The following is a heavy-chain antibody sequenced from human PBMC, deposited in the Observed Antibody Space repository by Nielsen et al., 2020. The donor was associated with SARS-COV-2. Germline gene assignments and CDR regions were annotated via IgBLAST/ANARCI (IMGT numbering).Heavy chain of an antibody. J-gene: IGHJ4*02. CDR1: GFTFSSYW. CDR3: ARDLAVAFFDY. CDR2: INSDGSST. V-gene: IGHV3-74*01. D-gene: IGHD6-19*01. Sequence: GESLKISCAASGFTFSSYWMHWVRQAPGKGLVWVSRINSDGSSTSYADSVKGRFTIPRDNAKNTLYLQMNSLRAEDTAVYYCARDLAVAFFDYWGQGTLVTVSS.